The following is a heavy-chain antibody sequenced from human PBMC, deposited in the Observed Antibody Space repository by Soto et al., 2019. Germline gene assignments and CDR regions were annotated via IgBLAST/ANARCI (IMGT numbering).Heavy chain of an antibody. Sequence: GASVKVSCKASGYTFTGYYMHWVRQAPGQGLEWMGWINPNSGGTNYAQKFQGRVTMTRDTSISTAYMELSRLRSDDTAVYYCARDFQRYCSGGSCYWLDPWGQGTLVTVYS. J-gene: IGHJ5*02. V-gene: IGHV1-2*02. CDR2: INPNSGGT. CDR1: GYTFTGYY. CDR3: ARDFQRYCSGGSCYWLDP. D-gene: IGHD2-15*01.